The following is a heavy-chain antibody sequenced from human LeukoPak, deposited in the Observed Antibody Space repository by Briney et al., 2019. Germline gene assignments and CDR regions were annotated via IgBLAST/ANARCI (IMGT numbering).Heavy chain of an antibody. V-gene: IGHV4-59*12. CDR3: AGSGYYFNWFDP. CDR2: IYYSGST. CDR1: GGSISSYY. D-gene: IGHD3-22*01. Sequence: SETLSLTCTVSGGSISSYYWSWIRQPPGKGLEWIGYIYYSGSTNYNPSLKSRVTMSVDTSKNQFSLKLSSVTAADTAVYCCAGSGYYFNWFDPWGQGTLVTVSS. J-gene: IGHJ5*02.